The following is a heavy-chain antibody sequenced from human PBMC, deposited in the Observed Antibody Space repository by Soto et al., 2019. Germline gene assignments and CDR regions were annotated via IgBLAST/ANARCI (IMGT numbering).Heavy chain of an antibody. J-gene: IGHJ4*02. CDR3: ARGDYGDYPYYFDY. V-gene: IGHV3-33*01. CDR2: IWYDGSNK. D-gene: IGHD4-17*01. Sequence: QVQLVESGGGVVQPGRSLRLSCAASGFTFSSYGMHWVRQAPDKGLEWVAVIWYDGSNKYYADSVKGRFTISRDNSKNTLYLQMNSLRAEDTAVYYCARGDYGDYPYYFDYWGQGTLVTVSS. CDR1: GFTFSSYG.